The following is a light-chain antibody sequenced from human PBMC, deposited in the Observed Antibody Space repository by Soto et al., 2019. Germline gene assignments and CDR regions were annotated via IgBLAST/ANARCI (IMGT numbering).Light chain of an antibody. CDR1: QSVSSNY. CDR3: QQYGSSVWT. Sequence: ILLTQSPGTVSLSPWEIATLSCRASQSVSSNYLAWYQQKPGQAPRLLISGTSSRDTGIPDRFSGSGSGTDFTLTINRLEPEDFVVYYCQQYGSSVWTFGQGTKVDIK. CDR2: GTS. J-gene: IGKJ1*01. V-gene: IGKV3-20*01.